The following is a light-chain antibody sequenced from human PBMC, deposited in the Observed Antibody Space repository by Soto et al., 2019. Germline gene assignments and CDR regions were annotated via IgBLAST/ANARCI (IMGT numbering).Light chain of an antibody. CDR3: QQYSNWPWT. Sequence: EIVLTQSPATLSVSPGERATLSCRASQSISSNLAWYQQRPGQAPRLLIYGPSTRATGVPARFSGSGSGTEFTLTISSLQSEDFAVYYCQQYSNWPWTFGQGTKVDI. J-gene: IGKJ1*01. CDR1: QSISSN. CDR2: GPS. V-gene: IGKV3-15*01.